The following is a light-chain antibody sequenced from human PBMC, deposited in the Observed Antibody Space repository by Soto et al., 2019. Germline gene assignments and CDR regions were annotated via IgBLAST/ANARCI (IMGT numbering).Light chain of an antibody. Sequence: QSALTQPRSVSGSPGQSVTISCTGTSSDVGGYNYVSWYQQHPGKAPKFMIYDVSKRPSGVPDRFSGSKSGNTASLTISGLQAEDEADYYCCSFAGPYTWVFGGGTKLTVL. CDR2: DVS. CDR1: SSDVGGYNY. CDR3: CSFAGPYTWV. J-gene: IGLJ3*02. V-gene: IGLV2-11*01.